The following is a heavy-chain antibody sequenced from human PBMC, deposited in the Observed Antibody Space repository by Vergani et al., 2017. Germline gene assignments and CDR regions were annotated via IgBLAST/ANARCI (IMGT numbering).Heavy chain of an antibody. Sequence: QVHLEQSGTEVKKPGSSVKVSCKVSGDIFNNYTVTWVRQAPGQGLEWMGRIIPIIRLATSAQKFQDRVKITGDTSTNTVYMAMNNLRSEDTAVYYCARVSPGDNSGWEPFDYWGQGTLVTVSS. CDR3: ARVSPGDNSGWEPFDY. D-gene: IGHD6-19*01. CDR2: IIPIIRLA. CDR1: GDIFNNYT. J-gene: IGHJ4*02. V-gene: IGHV1-69*02.